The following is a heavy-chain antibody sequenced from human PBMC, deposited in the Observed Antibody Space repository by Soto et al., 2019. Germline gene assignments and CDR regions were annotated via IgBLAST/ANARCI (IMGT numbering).Heavy chain of an antibody. J-gene: IGHJ4*02. Sequence: SVKVSCKASGGTFSSYAISWVRQAPGQGLEWMGGIIPIFGTANYAQKFQGRVTITADESTSTAYMELSSLRSEDTAVYYCARESPGYSYGFDYWGQGTLVTVSS. V-gene: IGHV1-69*13. CDR1: GGTFSSYA. D-gene: IGHD5-18*01. CDR3: ARESPGYSYGFDY. CDR2: IIPIFGTA.